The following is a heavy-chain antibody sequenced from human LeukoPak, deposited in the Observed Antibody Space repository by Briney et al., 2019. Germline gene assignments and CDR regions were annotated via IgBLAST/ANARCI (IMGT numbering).Heavy chain of an antibody. CDR1: EYTFTGYY. Sequence: ASVKVSCKASEYTFTGYYMHWVRQAPGQGLEWMGWINPNSGGTNYAQKFQGRVTVTRDTSISTAYMELSRLRSDDTAVYYCARDRSHYDFWSGYSYNYYYYYMDVWGKGTTVTVSS. V-gene: IGHV1-2*02. J-gene: IGHJ6*03. CDR2: INPNSGGT. CDR3: ARDRSHYDFWSGYSYNYYYYYMDV. D-gene: IGHD3-3*01.